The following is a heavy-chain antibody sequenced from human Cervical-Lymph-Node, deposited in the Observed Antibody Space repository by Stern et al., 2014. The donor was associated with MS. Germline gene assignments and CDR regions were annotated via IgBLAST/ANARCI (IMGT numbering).Heavy chain of an antibody. J-gene: IGHJ4*02. Sequence: QVQLVQSGAEVKKPGASVKISCKASGYNFSNFYINWVRQVPGQGLEWMGGIYPSGETTSYARKFQGRLTMTGDTSTSTVYMELNSLTSADTAIYYCVRLRGYNHLTGYLDYWGQGTLVTVSS. V-gene: IGHV1-46*01. D-gene: IGHD3-9*01. CDR3: VRLRGYNHLTGYLDY. CDR2: IYPSGETT. CDR1: GYNFSNFY.